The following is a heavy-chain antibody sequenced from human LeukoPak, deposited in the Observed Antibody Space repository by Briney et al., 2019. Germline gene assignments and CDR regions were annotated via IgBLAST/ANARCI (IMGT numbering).Heavy chain of an antibody. CDR3: ARGPDFGDRLDYFDY. D-gene: IGHD4-17*01. Sequence: GGSLSLSCAASGFTFSRHWMGWVRQAPGKGLEWVASIKQDGSQSYVDSVKGRFFISRDNAKNSVSLQMSSRRGEDTAVYYCARGPDFGDRLDYFDYWGQGTLVTVS. J-gene: IGHJ4*02. V-gene: IGHV3-7*01. CDR1: GFTFSRHW. CDR2: IKQDGSQ.